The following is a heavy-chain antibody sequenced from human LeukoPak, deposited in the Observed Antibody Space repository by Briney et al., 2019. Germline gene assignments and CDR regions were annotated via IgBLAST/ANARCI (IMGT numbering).Heavy chain of an antibody. D-gene: IGHD3-22*01. CDR1: GFTFSSYG. J-gene: IGHJ4*02. V-gene: IGHV3-30*18. Sequence: GGSLRLSCAASGFTFSSYGMHWVRQAPGKGLEWVAVISYDGSNKYYADSVKGRFTISRDNSKNTLYLQMNSLRAEDTAVYYCAKDGGGYPDSSGYLDYWGQGTLVTVSS. CDR2: ISYDGSNK. CDR3: AKDGGGYPDSSGYLDY.